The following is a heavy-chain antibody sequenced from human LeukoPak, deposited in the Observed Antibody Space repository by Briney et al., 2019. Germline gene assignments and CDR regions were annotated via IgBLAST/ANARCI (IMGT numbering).Heavy chain of an antibody. J-gene: IGHJ6*02. D-gene: IGHD3-10*01. CDR1: GYSFTSYW. Sequence: GESLKISCKGSGYSFTSYWIGWVRQMPGKGLEWMGIIYPGDSDTRYSPSFQGQVTISADKSISTAYLQWSSLKASDTAVYYCARHRRDGSGSHPGPLDVWGQGTTVTVSS. V-gene: IGHV5-51*01. CDR3: ARHRRDGSGSHPGPLDV. CDR2: IYPGDSDT.